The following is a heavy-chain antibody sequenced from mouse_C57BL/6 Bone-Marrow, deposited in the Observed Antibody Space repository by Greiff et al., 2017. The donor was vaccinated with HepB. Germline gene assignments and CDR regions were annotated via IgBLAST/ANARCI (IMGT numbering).Heavy chain of an antibody. CDR1: GFTFSSYG. Sequence: EVNVVESGGDLVKPGGSLKLSCAASGFTFSSYGMSWVRQTPDKRLEWVATISSGGSYTYYPDSVKGRFTISRDNAKNTLYLQMSSLKSEDTAMYYCARRKMTPSYWYFDVWGTGTTVTVSS. J-gene: IGHJ1*03. CDR3: ARRKMTPSYWYFDV. V-gene: IGHV5-6*02. CDR2: ISSGGSYT.